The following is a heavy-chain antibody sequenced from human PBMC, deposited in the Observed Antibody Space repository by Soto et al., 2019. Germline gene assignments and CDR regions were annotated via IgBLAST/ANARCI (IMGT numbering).Heavy chain of an antibody. CDR3: VSYRGAFYFEY. D-gene: IGHD4-4*01. Sequence: SETLSLTCTVSGGSMSSNYWSWIRQSPDKGLEWIGFVYYGGTNYNPSFESRVTMSVGTPKKQFSLELSSVSAADTAVYYCVSYRGAFYFEYWGQGTLVTVSS. CDR2: VYYGGT. J-gene: IGHJ4*02. V-gene: IGHV4-59*01. CDR1: GGSMSSNY.